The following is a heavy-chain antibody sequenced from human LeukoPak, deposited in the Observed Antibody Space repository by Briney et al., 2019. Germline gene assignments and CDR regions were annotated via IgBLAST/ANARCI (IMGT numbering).Heavy chain of an antibody. V-gene: IGHV1-2*02. CDR3: ARGVTLYYYYMDV. Sequence: ASVKVSCKASGYTFTGYYMQWVRQAPGQGLEWMGWINPNSGGSNYAQKFRGRVTMTRDTSISTAYMELSRLRSDDTAVYYCARGVTLYYYYMDVWGKGTTVTVSS. CDR2: INPNSGGS. CDR1: GYTFTGYY. D-gene: IGHD5/OR15-5a*01. J-gene: IGHJ6*03.